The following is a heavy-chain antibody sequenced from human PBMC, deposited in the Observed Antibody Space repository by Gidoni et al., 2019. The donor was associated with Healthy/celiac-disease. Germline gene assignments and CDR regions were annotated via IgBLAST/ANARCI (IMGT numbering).Heavy chain of an antibody. J-gene: IGHJ6*02. V-gene: IGHV3-7*01. CDR3: ARDRWYYGSGSYTYYYYGMDV. CDR2: IKQDGSEK. D-gene: IGHD3-10*01. Sequence: EVQLVESGGGLAQPGGSLRLACADSGFTFSSYRMSWVRQDPGKGLGWVANIKQDGSEKYYVDSVKGRFTISRDNAKNSLYLQMNSLRAEDTAVYYCARDRWYYGSGSYTYYYYGMDVWGQGTTVTVSS. CDR1: GFTFSSYR.